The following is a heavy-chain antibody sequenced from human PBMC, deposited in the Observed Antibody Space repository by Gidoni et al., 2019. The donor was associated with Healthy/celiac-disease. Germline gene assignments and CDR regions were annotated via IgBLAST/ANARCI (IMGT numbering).Heavy chain of an antibody. J-gene: IGHJ4*02. V-gene: IGHV2-26*01. Sequence: IRQPPGKALEWLAHIFSNDEKSYSTSLKSRLTISKDTSKSQVVLTMTNMDPVDTATYYCARFLRAYDFWSGYYTYYFDYWGQRTLVTVSS. CDR3: ARFLRAYDFWSGYYTYYFDY. CDR2: IFSNDEK. D-gene: IGHD3-3*01.